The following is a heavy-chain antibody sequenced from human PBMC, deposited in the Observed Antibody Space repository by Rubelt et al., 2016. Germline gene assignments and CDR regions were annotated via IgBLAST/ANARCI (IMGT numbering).Heavy chain of an antibody. D-gene: IGHD1-26*01. CDR3: ARGGSGTSSAFDY. Sequence: GASVKVSCKPSGYTFTSFYIHWMRQAPGQGLEWMGLINTEDGGTIYAQTFRGRVTVTRDTSTSTAYMELSSLRSEDTAVYYCARGGSGTSSAFDYWGQGTLVTVSS. J-gene: IGHJ4*02. V-gene: IGHV1-46*01. CDR2: INTEDGGT. CDR1: GYTFTSFY.